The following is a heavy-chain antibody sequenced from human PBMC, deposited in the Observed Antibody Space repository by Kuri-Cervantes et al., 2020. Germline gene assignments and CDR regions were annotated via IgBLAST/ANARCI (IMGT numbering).Heavy chain of an antibody. J-gene: IGHJ6*03. CDR2: IIPIFGTA. D-gene: IGHD3-3*01. CDR1: GGTFSSYA. CDR3: ARGPKDERFLEWFTPYYMDV. V-gene: IGHV1-69*13. Sequence: SVKVSCKASGGTFSSYAISWVRQAPGQGLEWMGGIIPIFGTANYAQKFQGRVTITADESTSTAYVELSSLRSEDTAVYYCARGPKDERFLEWFTPYYMDVWGKGTTVTVSS.